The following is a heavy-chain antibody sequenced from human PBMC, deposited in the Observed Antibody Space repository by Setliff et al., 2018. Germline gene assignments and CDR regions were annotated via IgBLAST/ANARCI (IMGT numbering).Heavy chain of an antibody. CDR1: GGSVSPYF. J-gene: IGHJ3*02. CDR3: ALSSLSICRGGNCPNVFDI. CDR2: IYHNGNT. D-gene: IGHD2-15*01. Sequence: PSETLSLTCTVSGGSVSPYFWSWIRQPPGKGLEWIGYIYHNGNTNFNPSLRSRVNMSVDTSNNQFVLNLKAVTAADTAVYYCALSSLSICRGGNCPNVFDIWGQGTMVTVSS. V-gene: IGHV4-59*02.